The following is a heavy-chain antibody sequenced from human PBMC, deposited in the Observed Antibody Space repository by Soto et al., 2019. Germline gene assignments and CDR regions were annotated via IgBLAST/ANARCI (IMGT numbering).Heavy chain of an antibody. J-gene: IGHJ4*02. V-gene: IGHV1-69*18. CDR1: GGTFSSFA. CDR3: ASARSDYYPSTF. CDR2: IIPMFATP. D-gene: IGHD3-3*01. Sequence: QVQLVQSGAEVKKPGSSVKVSCKASGGTFSSFAVSWVRQAPGQGLEWMGRIIPMFATPNYAQRFQGRVTITVDESTGTAYMELSSLRSEDTALYYCASARSDYYPSTFWGQGTLVTVSS.